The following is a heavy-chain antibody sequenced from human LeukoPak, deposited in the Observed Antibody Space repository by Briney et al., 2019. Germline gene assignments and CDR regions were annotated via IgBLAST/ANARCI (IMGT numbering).Heavy chain of an antibody. CDR1: TSR. J-gene: IGHJ4*02. D-gene: IGHD3-22*01. CDR2: IGTCGGDT. V-gene: IGHV1-18*01. CDR3: ARDFWSVYDDSGYNRYFDC. Sequence: GASVKVSCKATSRISWVRQAPGPGLEWMGWIGTCGGDTYYAEKFQGIITVRTDTSTSTVYMPLRILRSDDTAEYYCARDFWSVYDDSGYNRYFDCWGQRTLVTVSS.